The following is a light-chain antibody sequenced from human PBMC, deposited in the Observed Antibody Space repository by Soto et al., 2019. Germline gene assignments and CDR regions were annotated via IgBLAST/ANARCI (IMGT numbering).Light chain of an antibody. CDR3: MHATHWPRT. CDR1: QSLLYSDGNTY. V-gene: IGKV2-30*01. CDR2: KVS. Sequence: DVVMTQSPLSLPVTLGQPASISCRSSQSLLYSDGNTYLNWFHQRPGQSPRRLIYKVSIRDSGVPDRFSGTGSGTDFTLSISSVEADDVGIYYCMHATHWPRTFGQGTRLDIK. J-gene: IGKJ1*01.